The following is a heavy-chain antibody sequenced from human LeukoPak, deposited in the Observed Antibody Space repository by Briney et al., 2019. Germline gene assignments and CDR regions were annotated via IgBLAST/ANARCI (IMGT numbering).Heavy chain of an antibody. CDR2: INHSGST. V-gene: IGHV4-34*01. Sequence: PSETLSLTCAVYGGSFSGYYWSWIRQPPGKGLEWIGEINHSGSTNYNPSLKSRFTISVDTSKNQFSLKLSSVTAADTAVYYCARGRSGYYGSGSQIDYWGQGTLVTVSS. D-gene: IGHD3-10*01. J-gene: IGHJ4*02. CDR1: GGSFSGYY. CDR3: ARGRSGYYGSGSQIDY.